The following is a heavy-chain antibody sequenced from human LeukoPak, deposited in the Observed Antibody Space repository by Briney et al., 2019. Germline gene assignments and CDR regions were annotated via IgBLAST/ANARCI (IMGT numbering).Heavy chain of an antibody. Sequence: GGSLRLSCAASGFTFSSYAMSWVRQAPGKGLEGGSANSGSGGSTYYADSVKGRFTISRDNSKNTLYLQMNSLRAEDTAVYYCAKDRSWEVWFGELVLFDYWGQGTLVTVSS. D-gene: IGHD3-10*01. CDR3: AKDRSWEVWFGELVLFDY. J-gene: IGHJ4*02. CDR2: NSGSGGST. V-gene: IGHV3-23*01. CDR1: GFTFSSYA.